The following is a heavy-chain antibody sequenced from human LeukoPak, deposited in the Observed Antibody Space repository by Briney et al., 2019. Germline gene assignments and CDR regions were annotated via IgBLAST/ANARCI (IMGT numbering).Heavy chain of an antibody. V-gene: IGHV1-69*04. CDR2: IIPILGIA. J-gene: IGHJ6*02. D-gene: IGHD2-15*01. CDR3: ARVRPRDIVVVVAATDYYGMDV. CDR1: GGTFSSYA. Sequence: GASVKVSCKASGGTFSSYAISWVRQAPGQGLEWMGRIIPILGIANYAHKFQGRVTITADKSTSTAYMELSSLRSEDTAVYYCARVRPRDIVVVVAATDYYGMDVWGQGTTVTVSS.